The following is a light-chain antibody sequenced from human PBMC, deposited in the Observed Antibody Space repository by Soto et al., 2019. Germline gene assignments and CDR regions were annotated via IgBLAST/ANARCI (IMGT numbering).Light chain of an antibody. Sequence: QSALTQPASVSGSPGQSITIPCTGTSSDVGSYNLVSWYQQHPDKAPRLMISEVTKRPSGVSDRFSGSKSGNTASLTISGLQAEDEAAYYCCSYAGSSTLVFGGGTKFTVL. CDR3: CSYAGSSTLV. CDR2: EVT. V-gene: IGLV2-23*02. CDR1: SSDVGSYNL. J-gene: IGLJ3*02.